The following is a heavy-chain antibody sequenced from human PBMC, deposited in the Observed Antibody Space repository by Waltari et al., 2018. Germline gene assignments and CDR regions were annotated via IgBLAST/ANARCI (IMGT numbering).Heavy chain of an antibody. CDR1: GGSFSGYY. V-gene: IGHV4-34*01. Sequence: QVQLQQWGAGLLKPSETLSLTCAVYGGSFSGYYWSWIRQPPGKGLEWIGEINHSGSPNSNPARKSRGTISVDTSKNQFSLKLSSLTAADTAVYYCARGLEDCSGGSCTRGWFDPWGQGTLVTVSS. J-gene: IGHJ5*02. CDR3: ARGLEDCSGGSCTRGWFDP. CDR2: INHSGSP. D-gene: IGHD2-15*01.